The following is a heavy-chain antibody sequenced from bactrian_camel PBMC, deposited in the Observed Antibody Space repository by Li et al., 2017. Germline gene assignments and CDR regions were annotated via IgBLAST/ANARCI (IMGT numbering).Heavy chain of an antibody. D-gene: IGHD2*01. CDR3: AAGGVMFGGTWSEPSWYNY. CDR2: ISTGGGST. J-gene: IGHJ4*01. Sequence: QLVESGGGSVQAGGSLRLSCAVSGYALSSPYMAWFRRGPGKEREAVAAISTGGGSTNYAYSVKGRFTISQDTSKNTLYLQMNSLAPEDTAMYYCAAGGVMFGGTWSEPSWYNYWGQGTQVT. V-gene: IGHV3S28*01. CDR1: GYALSSPY.